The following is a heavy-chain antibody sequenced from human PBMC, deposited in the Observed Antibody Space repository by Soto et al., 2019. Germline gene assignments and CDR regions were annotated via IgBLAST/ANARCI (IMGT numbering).Heavy chain of an antibody. Sequence: ASVKVSCKTSGYTFTNYYIHWVRQAPGHGLEWMAIINPMSGATNYAQKFQGRTTLTMDTSTSTVYMEVSSLTSEDTAVYYCARDLAAGDLWGQGTLVTVSS. D-gene: IGHD2-21*01. CDR3: ARDLAAGDL. CDR1: GYTFTNYY. J-gene: IGHJ4*02. CDR2: INPMSGAT. V-gene: IGHV1-46*01.